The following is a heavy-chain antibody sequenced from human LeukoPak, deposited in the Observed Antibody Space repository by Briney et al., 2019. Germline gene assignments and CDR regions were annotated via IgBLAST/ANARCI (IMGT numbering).Heavy chain of an antibody. V-gene: IGHV3-7*01. CDR2: INQDGGEK. Sequence: GGSLRLSCAASGFTFSSYAMHWVRQAPGKGLEWVANINQDGGEKYYVDSVKGRFTISRGNAKNSMYLQMSSLRAEDTAVYYCTRDRSLGYWGQGTLVTVSS. D-gene: IGHD7-27*01. CDR1: GFTFSSYA. CDR3: TRDRSLGY. J-gene: IGHJ4*02.